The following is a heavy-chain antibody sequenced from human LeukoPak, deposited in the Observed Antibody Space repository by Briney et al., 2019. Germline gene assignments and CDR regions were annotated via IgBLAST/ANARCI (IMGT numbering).Heavy chain of an antibody. CDR1: GLTFSTYW. J-gene: IGHJ4*02. V-gene: IGHV3-7*03. CDR2: INEHGSEK. D-gene: IGHD3-10*02. Sequence: GGSLRLSCAASGLTFSTYWMSWVRQAPGKGLECVGIINEHGSEKYYVDSVKGRFTISRDNAKNSLYLQINSLRAEDTAVYYCARGALRSVDYRGQGTLLTVSS. CDR3: ARGALRSVDY.